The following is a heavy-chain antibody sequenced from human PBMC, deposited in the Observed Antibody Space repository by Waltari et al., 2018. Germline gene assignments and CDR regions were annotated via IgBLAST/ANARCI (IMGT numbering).Heavy chain of an antibody. J-gene: IGHJ3*02. V-gene: IGHV3-7*01. D-gene: IGHD3-22*01. CDR1: GFALSRYW. CDR2: IKKDGGEE. Sequence: EVQLGESGGGLVKPGGALRLSCAAPGFALSRYWMSWVRQDPGKGREWVANIKKDGGEEYYVDSVRGRFTISRDNAKNSLFLQMNSLRPEDTAVYYCARDQWFAFDIWGQGTMVTFSS. CDR3: ARDQWFAFDI.